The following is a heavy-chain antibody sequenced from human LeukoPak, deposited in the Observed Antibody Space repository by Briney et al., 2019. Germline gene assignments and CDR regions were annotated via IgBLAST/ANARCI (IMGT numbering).Heavy chain of an antibody. Sequence: GGSLRLSCAASGFTVSSNYMSWVRQAPGKWLECVSVIYSGGSTYYADSVKGRFTSSRDNSKNTLYLQMNSLRAEDTAVYYCARHDWFDPWGQGTLVTVSS. CDR3: ARHDWFDP. CDR1: GFTVSSNY. J-gene: IGHJ5*02. V-gene: IGHV3-66*04. CDR2: IYSGGST.